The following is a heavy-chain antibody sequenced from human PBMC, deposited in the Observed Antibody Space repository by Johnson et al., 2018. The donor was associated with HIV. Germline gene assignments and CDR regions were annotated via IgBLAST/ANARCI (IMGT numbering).Heavy chain of an antibody. V-gene: IGHV3-66*01. CDR1: GFTVSRNY. D-gene: IGHD5-12*01. J-gene: IGHJ3*02. CDR3: ARDRVATEAFDI. CDR2: LYSGGST. Sequence: VQLVESGGGLVQPGGSLRLSCAASGFTVSRNYMSWVRQAPGKGLEWVSVLYSGGSTYYADSVKGRFTISRDNSKNTLYLQMNCLRPEDTAIYYCARDRVATEAFDIWGQGTMVTVSS.